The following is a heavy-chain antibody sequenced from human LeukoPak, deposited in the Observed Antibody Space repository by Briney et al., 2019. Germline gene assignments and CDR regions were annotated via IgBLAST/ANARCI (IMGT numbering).Heavy chain of an antibody. CDR2: INWNGDRT. J-gene: IGHJ3*02. D-gene: IGHD1-1*01. CDR3: ARTGGTTSAFDI. V-gene: IGHV3-20*04. Sequence: RSGGSLRLSCAASGFTFDDFGMSWVRQAPGKGLQWVSSINWNGDRTGYADSLKGRFTISRDNAKNLLYLQMNSLRAEDTAVYYCARTGGTTSAFDIWGQGTMVTVSS. CDR1: GFTFDDFG.